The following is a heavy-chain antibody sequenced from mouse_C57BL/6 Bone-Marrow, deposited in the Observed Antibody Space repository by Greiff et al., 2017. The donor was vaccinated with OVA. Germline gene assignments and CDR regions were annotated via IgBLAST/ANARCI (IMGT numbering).Heavy chain of an antibody. D-gene: IGHD1-1*01. CDR2: IYPRSGNT. Sequence: QVQLQQSGAELARPGASVKLSCKASGYTFTSYGISWVKQRTGQGLEWIGEIYPRSGNTYYNEKFKGKATLTADKSSSTAYMELRSLTSEDSAVYFYARCDYYGTSYVLDDWGQGTTLTVSS. J-gene: IGHJ2*01. CDR3: ARCDYYGTSYVLDD. V-gene: IGHV1-81*01. CDR1: GYTFTSYG.